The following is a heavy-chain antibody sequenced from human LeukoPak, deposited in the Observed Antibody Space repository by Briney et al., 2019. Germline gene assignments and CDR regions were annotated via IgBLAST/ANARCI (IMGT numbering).Heavy chain of an antibody. CDR1: GFTVSSNS. J-gene: IGHJ4*02. CDR2: VSSSSSTI. CDR3: ARDAAAGYDY. V-gene: IGHV3-48*04. Sequence: PGGSLRLSCAASGFTVSSNSMTWVRQAPGKGLEWVSYVSSSSSTIYYADSVKGRFTISRDNAKNSLYLQMNSLRAEDTAVYYCARDAAAGYDYWGQGTLVTVSS. D-gene: IGHD6-13*01.